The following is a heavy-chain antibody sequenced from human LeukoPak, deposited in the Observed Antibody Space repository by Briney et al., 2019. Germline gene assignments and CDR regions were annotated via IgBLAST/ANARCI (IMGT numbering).Heavy chain of an antibody. CDR2: IFTSGNI. V-gene: IGHV4-61*02. CDR3: ARVAGGYCSGGSCYGTEDYYYYMDV. J-gene: IGHJ6*03. Sequence: SETLSLTCTVSGGSISSGSYYWSWIRQPAGKGLEWIGRIFTSGNINYNPSLKSRVTISLDTSKNQFSLKLNSVTAADTAVYYCARVAGGYCSGGSCYGTEDYYYYMDVWGKGTTVTVSS. CDR1: GGSISSGSYY. D-gene: IGHD2-15*01.